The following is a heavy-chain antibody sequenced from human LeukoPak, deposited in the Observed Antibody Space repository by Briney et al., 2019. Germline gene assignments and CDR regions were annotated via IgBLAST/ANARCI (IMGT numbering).Heavy chain of an antibody. CDR2: IYPGDSDT. V-gene: IGHV5-51*01. Sequence: GESLKISCNGSGYSFTSYWLGWVRQMPGKGLEWMGIIYPGDSDTRYSPSFQGQVTISADKSISTAYLQWSSLKASDTAMYYCASGYCSGGSCPDAFDIWGQGTMVTVSS. CDR3: ASGYCSGGSCPDAFDI. J-gene: IGHJ3*02. D-gene: IGHD2-15*01. CDR1: GYSFTSYW.